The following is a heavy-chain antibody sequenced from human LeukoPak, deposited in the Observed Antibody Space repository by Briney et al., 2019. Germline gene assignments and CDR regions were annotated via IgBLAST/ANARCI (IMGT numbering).Heavy chain of an antibody. CDR3: AKDWYRYCSGGSCYQIDY. CDR1: GFTFSSYA. D-gene: IGHD2-15*01. J-gene: IGHJ4*02. CDR2: ISYDGSNK. V-gene: IGHV3-30-3*01. Sequence: GGSLRLSCAASGFTFSSYAMHWVRQAPGKGLEWVAVISYDGSNKYYADSVKGRFTISRDNSKNTLYLQMNSLRAEDTAVYYCAKDWYRYCSGGSCYQIDYWGQGTLVTVSS.